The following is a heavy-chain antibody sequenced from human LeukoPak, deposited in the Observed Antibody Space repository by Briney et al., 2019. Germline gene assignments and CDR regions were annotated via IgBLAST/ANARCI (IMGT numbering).Heavy chain of an antibody. V-gene: IGHV4-34*01. CDR2: INHSGST. CDR3: ARYSTVVNVFDY. Sequence: SETLSLTCAVYGGSFSGYYWSWIRQPPGKGLEWIGEINHSGSTNYNPSLKSRVTISVDTSKNQFSLKLSSVTAADTAVYYCARYSTVVNVFDYWGQGTLVTVSS. J-gene: IGHJ4*02. CDR1: GGSFSGYY. D-gene: IGHD2-21*01.